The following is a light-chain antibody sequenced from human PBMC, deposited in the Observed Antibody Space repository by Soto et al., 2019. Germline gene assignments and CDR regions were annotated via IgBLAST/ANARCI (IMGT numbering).Light chain of an antibody. CDR2: DAS. CDR1: QSIGRF. CDR3: QQCYMGWT. J-gene: IGKJ1*01. V-gene: IGKV1-5*01. Sequence: DIQMTQSPSTQSATVEDRVTITFRASQSIGRFLAWYQHQPGKAPKLLIYDASTLESGVPSRFSGTGSGTEFTFSITSLQPEDFGTYYCQQCYMGWTFGQGTKVDNK.